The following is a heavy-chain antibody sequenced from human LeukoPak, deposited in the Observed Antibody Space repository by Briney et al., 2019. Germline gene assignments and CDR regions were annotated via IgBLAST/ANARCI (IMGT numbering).Heavy chain of an antibody. D-gene: IGHD2-21*02. CDR1: EFTFPSYA. Sequence: GGSLRLSCAASEFTFPSYAMSWVRQAPGKGLEWVSTISGSGHSTYYADSVKGRFTISRDNSKNTLYLQMGSLRAEDMAVYYCARSYIPSRNQLSVVVTAIDYWGQGTLVTVSS. V-gene: IGHV3-23*01. CDR3: ARSYIPSRNQLSVVVTAIDY. CDR2: ISGSGHST. J-gene: IGHJ4*02.